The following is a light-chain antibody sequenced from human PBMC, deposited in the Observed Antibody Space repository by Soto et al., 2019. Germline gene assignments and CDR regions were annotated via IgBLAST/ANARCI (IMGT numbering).Light chain of an antibody. CDR1: QGISSY. J-gene: IGKJ3*01. Sequence: IRMTQSPSSFSASTGDRVTITCRASQGISSYLAWYQQKPGKAPKLLIYAASTLQSGVPSRFSGSGSGTDFTLTISCLQSEDFATYYCQQYYSYPFTFGPGTKVDIK. V-gene: IGKV1-8*01. CDR2: AAS. CDR3: QQYYSYPFT.